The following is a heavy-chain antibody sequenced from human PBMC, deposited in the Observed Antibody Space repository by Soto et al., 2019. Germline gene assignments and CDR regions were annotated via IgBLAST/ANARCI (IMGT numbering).Heavy chain of an antibody. CDR3: ARAYYYDSSGEYDAFDI. Sequence: TLSLTCTVSGCSISSGGYYWSWIRQHPGKGLEWIGYIYYSGSTYYNPSLKSRVTISVDTSKNQFSLKLSSVTAADTAVYYCARAYYYDSSGEYDAFDIWGQGTMVTVSS. CDR1: GCSISSGGYY. J-gene: IGHJ3*02. V-gene: IGHV4-31*03. CDR2: IYYSGST. D-gene: IGHD3-22*01.